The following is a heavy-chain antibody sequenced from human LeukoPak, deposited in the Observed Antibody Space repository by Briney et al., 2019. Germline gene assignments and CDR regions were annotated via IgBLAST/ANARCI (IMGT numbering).Heavy chain of an antibody. CDR2: IKQDGSEQ. CDR3: AGGTGWLIDS. Sequence: PGGSLRLSCAASGFTISTYWMSWVRQAPGKGLEWVANIKQDGSEQYYVDSVKGRFTISRDNAKNSLYLQMSSLRPEDTALYYCAGGTGWLIDSWGQGTLVTVSS. V-gene: IGHV3-7*01. J-gene: IGHJ4*02. CDR1: GFTISTYW. D-gene: IGHD3-9*01.